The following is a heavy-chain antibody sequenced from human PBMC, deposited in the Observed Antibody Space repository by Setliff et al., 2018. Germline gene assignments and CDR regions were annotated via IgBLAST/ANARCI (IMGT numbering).Heavy chain of an antibody. CDR3: ARMSGFLYMDV. V-gene: IGHV4-59*08. D-gene: IGHD3-3*01. Sequence: SETLSLTCTVSGDSISDASIMAWIRQPPGKGLEFIGYVFYNGAAKYDPSLKSRLTISLDTSKNQFSLNLSSVTAAATAVYYCARMSGFLYMDVWGKGTTVTVSS. J-gene: IGHJ6*03. CDR1: GDSISDAS. CDR2: VFYNGAA.